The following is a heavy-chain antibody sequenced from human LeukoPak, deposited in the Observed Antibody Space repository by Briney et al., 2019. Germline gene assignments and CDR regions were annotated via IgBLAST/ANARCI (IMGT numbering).Heavy chain of an antibody. J-gene: IGHJ4*02. D-gene: IGHD2-2*01. Sequence: PGGSLRLSCAASGFTFSSYAMHWVRQARGKGLEYVSAISSDGGSAYYANSVKGRFTISRDNSKNTLYLQMGSLRAEDMAVYYCARRYCSSTSCSHFDYWGQGTLVTVSS. V-gene: IGHV3-64*01. CDR3: ARRYCSSTSCSHFDY. CDR2: ISSDGGSA. CDR1: GFTFSSYA.